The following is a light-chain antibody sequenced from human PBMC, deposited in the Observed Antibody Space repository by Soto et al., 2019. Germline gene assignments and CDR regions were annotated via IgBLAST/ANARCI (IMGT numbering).Light chain of an antibody. CDR1: SSDVGGYKY. CDR2: EVN. J-gene: IGLJ1*01. Sequence: QSALTQPPSASGSPGQSVTISCTGTSSDVGGYKYVSWCQQHPGKAPKLMIFEVNKRPSGVPERFSGPKSGNTASLTVSGLQAEDEADYYCISYGGINNSGVFGTGTKLTVL. CDR3: ISYGGINNSGV. V-gene: IGLV2-8*01.